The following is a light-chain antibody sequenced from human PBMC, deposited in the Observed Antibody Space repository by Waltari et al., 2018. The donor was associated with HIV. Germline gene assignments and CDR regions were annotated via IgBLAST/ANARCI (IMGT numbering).Light chain of an antibody. Sequence: IVLTQSPAPLSLSPGERATLSCRARQGVSSYLAWYQQKPGQAPRLLIYDASNRATGIPARFSGSGPGTDFTLTISSLEPEDFAVYYCQQRSNWLTFGGGTKVEIK. CDR1: QGVSSY. V-gene: IGKV3D-11*01. CDR3: QQRSNWLT. J-gene: IGKJ4*01. CDR2: DAS.